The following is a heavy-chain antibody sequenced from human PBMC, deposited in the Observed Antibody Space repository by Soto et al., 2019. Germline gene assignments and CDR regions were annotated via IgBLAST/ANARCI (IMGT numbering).Heavy chain of an antibody. CDR2: IKRKTDGETT. CDR1: GFTFTNAW. Sequence: EVQLVESGGGLVQPGGSLRLSCAASGFTFTNAWMSWVRQAPGKGLEWVGRIKRKTDGETTDYAAFVKGRFTISRDDSKHTLYLQMNSLKTEDTAVYYCFTDRTYSPIDSWGQGTLVTVSS. D-gene: IGHD2-21*01. J-gene: IGHJ4*02. CDR3: FTDRTYSPIDS. V-gene: IGHV3-15*01.